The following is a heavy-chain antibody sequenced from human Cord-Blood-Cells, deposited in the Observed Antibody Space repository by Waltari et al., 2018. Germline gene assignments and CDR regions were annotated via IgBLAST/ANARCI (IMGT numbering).Heavy chain of an antibody. Sequence: QVQLQESGPGLVKPSETLSLTCTVSGGSISSYYCSWIRQPPGKGLEWIGYIYYSGSTNYNPSLKSRVTISVDTSKNQFSLKLSSVTAADTAVYYCARGRGYAYFDYWGQGTLVTVSS. CDR3: ARGRGYAYFDY. V-gene: IGHV4-59*01. CDR2: IYYSGST. J-gene: IGHJ4*02. CDR1: GGSISSYY. D-gene: IGHD5-12*01.